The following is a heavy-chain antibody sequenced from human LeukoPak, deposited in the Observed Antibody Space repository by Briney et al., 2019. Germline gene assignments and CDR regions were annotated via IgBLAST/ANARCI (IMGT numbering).Heavy chain of an antibody. V-gene: IGHV1-69*01. J-gene: IGHJ4*02. CDR3: ARDARGTGYSYY. Sequence: SVKVSCKASGGTFSSYAISWVRQAPGQGLEWMGGIIPIFGTANYAQKFQGRVTITADESTSTAYMELSSLRSEDTAVYYCARDARGTGYSYYWGQGTLVTVSS. CDR2: IIPIFGTA. D-gene: IGHD3-22*01. CDR1: GGTFSSYA.